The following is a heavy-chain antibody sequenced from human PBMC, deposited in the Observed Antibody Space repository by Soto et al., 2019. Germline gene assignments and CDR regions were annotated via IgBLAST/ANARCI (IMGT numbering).Heavy chain of an antibody. J-gene: IGHJ4*02. CDR3: AKDSDYSDLKSYFDF. Sequence: PGGSLRLSCAASRFTFSAYAMSWVRQAPGKGLEWVSGIGTSGGSTYYADSVKGRFTISRDNSKHTLYLQMNSLRAEDTAVYYCAKDSDYSDLKSYFDFWGQGTLVTVSS. CDR2: IGTSGGST. CDR1: RFTFSAYA. D-gene: IGHD4-17*01. V-gene: IGHV3-23*01.